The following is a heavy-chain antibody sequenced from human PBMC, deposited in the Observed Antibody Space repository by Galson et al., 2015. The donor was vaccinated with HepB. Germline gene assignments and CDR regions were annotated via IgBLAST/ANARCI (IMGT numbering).Heavy chain of an antibody. CDR2: TYYRSKWYN. V-gene: IGHV6-1*01. Sequence: CAISGDSVASNSAAWSWIRQSPSRGLEWLGRTYYRSKWYNDYAVSVKSRITINPDTSKNQFSLQLSSLTPEDTAVYFCARERGETADFDYWGQGTLVTVSS. CDR3: ARERGETADFDY. CDR1: GDSVASNSAA. J-gene: IGHJ4*02. D-gene: IGHD2-2*01.